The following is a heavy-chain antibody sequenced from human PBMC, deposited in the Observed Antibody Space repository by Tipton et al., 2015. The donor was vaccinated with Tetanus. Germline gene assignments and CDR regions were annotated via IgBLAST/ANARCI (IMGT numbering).Heavy chain of an antibody. D-gene: IGHD2-15*01. Sequence: SLRLSCAASGFTFSSYAMHWVRQAPGKGLEWVAVISYDGSNKYYADSVKGRFTISRDNSKNTLYLQMNSLRAEDTAVYYCARDVAVVVAATDYYGMDVWGQGP. CDR3: ARDVAVVVAATDYYGMDV. V-gene: IGHV3-30*04. CDR1: GFTFSSYA. CDR2: ISYDGSNK. J-gene: IGHJ6*02.